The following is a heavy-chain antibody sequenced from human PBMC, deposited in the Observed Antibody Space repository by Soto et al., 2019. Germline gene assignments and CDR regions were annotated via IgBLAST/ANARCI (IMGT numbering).Heavy chain of an antibody. D-gene: IGHD4-17*01. J-gene: IGHJ4*02. CDR1: GFTFSSYA. CDR3: AKDRGNVYGDALNFDY. Sequence: GGSLRLSCAASGFTFSSYAMSWVRQAPGKGLEWVSAISGSGGSTYYADSVKGRFTISRDNSKNTLYLQMNSLRAEDTAVYYCAKDRGNVYGDALNFDYWGQGTLVTVSS. V-gene: IGHV3-23*01. CDR2: ISGSGGST.